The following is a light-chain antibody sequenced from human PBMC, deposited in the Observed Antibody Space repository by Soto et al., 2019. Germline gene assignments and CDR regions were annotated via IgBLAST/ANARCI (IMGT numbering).Light chain of an antibody. Sequence: DIQMTQSPSSLSASVGDRVTITCRASQGIGNDLGWYQQKPGKAPKRLIYAASSLQSGVPSRFSGSGSGTEFALTISSLQPEDFATYYCLQHNTYPWTFSHGTKVEIK. CDR1: QGIGND. CDR3: LQHNTYPWT. CDR2: AAS. V-gene: IGKV1-17*01. J-gene: IGKJ1*01.